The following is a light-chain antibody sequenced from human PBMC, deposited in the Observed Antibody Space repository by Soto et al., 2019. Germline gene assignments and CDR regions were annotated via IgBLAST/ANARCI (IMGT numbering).Light chain of an antibody. CDR3: QQYTIFPLT. CDR2: RAS. Sequence: DIQMTQSPSTLSASVGDRVTITCRASRSINVHLAWYQQKPGIAPKLLIYRASSVEGGVPSRFSGSGSGTEFTLTISSLHPDDFATYYCQQYTIFPLTFGGGTRVEI. V-gene: IGKV1-5*03. J-gene: IGKJ4*01. CDR1: RSINVH.